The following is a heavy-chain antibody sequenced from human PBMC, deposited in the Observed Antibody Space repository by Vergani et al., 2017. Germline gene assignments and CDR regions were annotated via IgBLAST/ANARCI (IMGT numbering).Heavy chain of an antibody. CDR1: GYSISSGYF. J-gene: IGHJ3*01. D-gene: IGHD1-14*01. V-gene: IGHV4-38-2*02. CDR3: ASDGMSPAEIDPKNAFHV. CDR2: IDRTGRT. Sequence: QVQLQESGPRLVKPSETLSLICSVSGYSISSGYFWGWIRQSPGKGLEWLGTIDRTGRTHLSPSLKSRLTILVDTTKNQFSLRLTSATAADTAVYFCASDGMSPAEIDPKNAFHVLGRGTRVSV.